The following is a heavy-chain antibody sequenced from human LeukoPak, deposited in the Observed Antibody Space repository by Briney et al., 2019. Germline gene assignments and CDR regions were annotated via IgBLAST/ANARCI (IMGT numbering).Heavy chain of an antibody. Sequence: PSETLSLTCTVSGGSISSYYWSWIRQPLGKGLEWIGYIYYSGSTNYNPSLKSRVTISVDTSKNQFSLKLSSVTAADTAVYYCARVVCSSTSCYTNWFDPWGQGTLVTVSS. CDR1: GGSISSYY. J-gene: IGHJ5*02. CDR2: IYYSGST. CDR3: ARVVCSSTSCYTNWFDP. V-gene: IGHV4-59*01. D-gene: IGHD2-2*02.